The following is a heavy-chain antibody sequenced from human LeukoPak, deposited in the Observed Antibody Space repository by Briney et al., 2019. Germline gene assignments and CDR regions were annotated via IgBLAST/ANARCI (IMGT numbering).Heavy chain of an antibody. V-gene: IGHV4-31*03. CDR1: GGSISSGGYY. D-gene: IGHD3-22*01. Sequence: SETLSLTCTVSGGSISSGGYYWSWIRQHPGKGLEWIGYIYHSGSTYYNPSLKSRVTISVDTSKNQFSLKLSSVTAADTAVYYCARVANYYDSSGHFDYWGQGTLVTVSS. J-gene: IGHJ4*02. CDR3: ARVANYYDSSGHFDY. CDR2: IYHSGST.